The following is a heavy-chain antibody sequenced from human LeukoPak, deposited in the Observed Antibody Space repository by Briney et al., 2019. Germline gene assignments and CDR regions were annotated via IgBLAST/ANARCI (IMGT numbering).Heavy chain of an antibody. Sequence: GSLRLSCAASGFTFSTYSMNWVRQAPGKGLEWVSSISSRSSYIYYAGSVKGRFTISRESAWNSLSLQMDSLRADDTAVYYCARAIPVAGGGYYLDTWGQGTLVTVSS. CDR2: ISSRSSYI. V-gene: IGHV3-21*01. D-gene: IGHD6-19*01. CDR3: ARAIPVAGGGYYLDT. J-gene: IGHJ4*02. CDR1: GFTFSTYS.